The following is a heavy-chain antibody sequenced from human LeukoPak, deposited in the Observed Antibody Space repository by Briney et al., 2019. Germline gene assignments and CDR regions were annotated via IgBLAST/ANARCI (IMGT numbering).Heavy chain of an antibody. V-gene: IGHV1-24*01. J-gene: IGHJ5*02. CDR3: ARDNSVRDEAWWFNP. Sequence: ASVKVSCKVSGYTLTELSMHWVRQAPGKGREWMGGFDPEDGETIYAQKFQGRVTMTEDTSTDTAYMELSSLRSEDTAVYYCARDNSVRDEAWWFNPWGQGTLVTVSS. CDR2: FDPEDGET. D-gene: IGHD5-24*01. CDR1: GYTLTELS.